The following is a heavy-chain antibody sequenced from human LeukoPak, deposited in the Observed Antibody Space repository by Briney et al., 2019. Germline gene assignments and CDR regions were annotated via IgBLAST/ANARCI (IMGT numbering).Heavy chain of an antibody. Sequence: GGSLRLSCAASGFTFSSYSMNWVRQAPGKGLEWISYIGISSGNTKYADSVKGRFTISGDKAKNSVYLQMNSLRVEDTAVYYCARDTKYAFDSWGQGTLVTVSS. J-gene: IGHJ4*02. D-gene: IGHD2-2*01. CDR1: GFTFSSYS. CDR3: ARDTKYAFDS. V-gene: IGHV3-48*01. CDR2: IGISSGNT.